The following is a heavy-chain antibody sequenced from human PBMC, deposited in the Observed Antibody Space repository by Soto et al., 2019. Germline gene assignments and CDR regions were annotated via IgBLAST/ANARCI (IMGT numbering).Heavy chain of an antibody. V-gene: IGHV1-3*01. CDR2: INAGNGNT. J-gene: IGHJ4*02. D-gene: IGHD2-15*01. CDR1: GYTFTSYA. CDR3: ARVVGYCSGGSCYSIPAPLDY. Sequence: ASVKVSCKASGYTFTSYAMHWVRQAPGQRLEWMGWINAGNGNTKYSQKFQGRVTITRDTSASTAYMELSSLRSEDTAVYYCARVVGYCSGGSCYSIPAPLDYWGQGTLVTVSS.